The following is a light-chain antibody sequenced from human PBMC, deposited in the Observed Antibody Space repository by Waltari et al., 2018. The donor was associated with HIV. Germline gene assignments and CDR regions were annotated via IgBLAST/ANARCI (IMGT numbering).Light chain of an antibody. J-gene: IGLJ1*01. CDR1: NSNIGNNA. V-gene: IGLV1-36*01. CDR3: AAWDDTLNGFV. CDR2: DDS. Sequence: QSVLTQPPSVSEAPRQRVTISCSGSNSNIGNNAVIWFQQLPGKTPKLLIYDDSLLPSGVSDRFSATKAVTSASLAISGLQSEDAADYYCAAWDDTLNGFVFGTGTRVTVL.